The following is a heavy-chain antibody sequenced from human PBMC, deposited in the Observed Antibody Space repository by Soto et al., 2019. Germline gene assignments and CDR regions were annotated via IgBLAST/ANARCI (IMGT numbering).Heavy chain of an antibody. D-gene: IGHD4-17*01. CDR1: GGSISSYY. CDR2: IYHSGST. CDR3: ARVDDYGDYVGWFDP. Sequence: SETLSLTCTVSGGSISSYYWSWIRQPAGKGLEWIGYIYHSGSTYYNPSLKSRVTISVDRSKNQFSLKLSSVTAADTAVYYCARVDDYGDYVGWFDPWGQGTLVTAPQ. J-gene: IGHJ5*02. V-gene: IGHV4-59*12.